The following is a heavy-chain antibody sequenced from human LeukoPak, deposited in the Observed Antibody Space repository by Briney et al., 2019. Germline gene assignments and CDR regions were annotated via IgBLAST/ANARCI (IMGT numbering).Heavy chain of an antibody. CDR3: ARGSFDY. Sequence: GASVKVSCKASGYTFTSYAMHWVRQAPGQGLEWMGWINAGNGNTKYSEKMQGRVTITRDTSASTDYMELSSLRSEDTAVYYCARGSFDYWGKGTLVTVSS. V-gene: IGHV1-3*01. J-gene: IGHJ4*02. CDR2: INAGNGNT. CDR1: GYTFTSYA.